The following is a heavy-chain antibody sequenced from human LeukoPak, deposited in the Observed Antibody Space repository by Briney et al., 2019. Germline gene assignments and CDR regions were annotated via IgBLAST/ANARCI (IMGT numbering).Heavy chain of an antibody. CDR1: GYTLTELS. J-gene: IGHJ4*02. V-gene: IGHV1-24*01. Sequence: ASVKVSCKVSGYTLTELSMHWVRQAPGKGLEWMGGFDPEDGETIYAQKSQGRVTMTEDTSTDTAYMELSSLRSEDTAVYYCATDVRRITIFGVVIIHPEPFDYWGQGTLVTVSS. CDR3: ATDVRRITIFGVVIIHPEPFDY. D-gene: IGHD3-3*01. CDR2: FDPEDGET.